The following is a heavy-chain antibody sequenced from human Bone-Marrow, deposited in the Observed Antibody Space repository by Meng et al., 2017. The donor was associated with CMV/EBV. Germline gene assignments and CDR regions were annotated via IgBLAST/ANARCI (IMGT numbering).Heavy chain of an antibody. J-gene: IGHJ4*02. Sequence: GESLKISCAASGFTFSDYYMSWIRQAPGKGLEWVSYISSSGSTIYYADSVKGRFTISRDNAKNSLYLQMNSLRAEDTAVYYCARDPSYYDFWSGYYADYWGQGTLVTVSS. V-gene: IGHV3-11*04. CDR3: ARDPSYYDFWSGYYADY. CDR1: GFTFSDYY. CDR2: ISSSGSTI. D-gene: IGHD3-3*01.